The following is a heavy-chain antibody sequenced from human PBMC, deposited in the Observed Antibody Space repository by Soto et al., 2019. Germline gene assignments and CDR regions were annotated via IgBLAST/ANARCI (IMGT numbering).Heavy chain of an antibody. Sequence: SQTLSLTCTVSGGSISSGGYYWSWIRQHPGKGLEWIGYIYYSGSTYYNPSLKSRVTISVDTSRNQFSLKLSSVTAADTAVYYCARGCLSLNDDYGAFDIWGQGTMVTVSS. CDR2: IYYSGST. CDR3: ARGCLSLNDDYGAFDI. D-gene: IGHD4-17*01. J-gene: IGHJ3*02. CDR1: GGSISSGGYY. V-gene: IGHV4-31*03.